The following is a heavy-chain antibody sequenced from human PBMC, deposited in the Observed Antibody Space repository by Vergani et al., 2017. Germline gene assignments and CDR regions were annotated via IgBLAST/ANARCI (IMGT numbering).Heavy chain of an antibody. J-gene: IGHJ6*02. Sequence: QVHLVQSRAEVKKPGSSVKVSCRASGGTFRDTLSWVRQAPGVGLEWMGWVIPAVDVTNYAPKFQGRLSITADKSTRTAFMELSRLRFEDTAVYYCARTLGYCSGDSCYSGIPGVDYYYGLDVWGQGTTVTVSS. D-gene: IGHD2-15*01. CDR1: GGTFRDT. CDR3: ARTLGYCSGDSCYSGIPGVDYYYGLDV. CDR2: VIPAVDVT. V-gene: IGHV1-69*02.